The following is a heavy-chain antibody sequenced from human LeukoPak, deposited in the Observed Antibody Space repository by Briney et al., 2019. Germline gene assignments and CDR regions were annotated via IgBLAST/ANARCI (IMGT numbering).Heavy chain of an antibody. V-gene: IGHV3-33*08. CDR3: ARGKTTVTTGELAY. CDR2: IWHDGSNK. J-gene: IGHJ4*02. Sequence: GGSLRLPCAASGFTFSSYAMHWVRQAPGKGLEWVAVIWHDGSNKYYADSVKGRFTISRDSSKNMLYLQMNSLRAEDTAAYYCARGKTTVTTGELAYWGQGTLVTVSS. D-gene: IGHD4-17*01. CDR1: GFTFSSYA.